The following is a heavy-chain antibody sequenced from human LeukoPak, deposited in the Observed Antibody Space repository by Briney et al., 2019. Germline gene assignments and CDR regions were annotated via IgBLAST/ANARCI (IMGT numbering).Heavy chain of an antibody. CDR3: AAGTPNIVAHDAFDI. CDR1: GFTFTSSA. D-gene: IGHD5-12*01. CDR2: IVVGSGNT. Sequence: SVKVSCKASGFTFTSSAMQWVRQARGQRLEWIGWIVVGSGNTNYAQKSQERVTITRDMSTSTAYMELSSLRSEDTAVYYCAAGTPNIVAHDAFDIWGQGTMVTVSS. J-gene: IGHJ3*02. V-gene: IGHV1-58*02.